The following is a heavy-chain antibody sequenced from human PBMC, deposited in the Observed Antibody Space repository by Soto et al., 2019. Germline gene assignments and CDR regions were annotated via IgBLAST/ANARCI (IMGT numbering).Heavy chain of an antibody. V-gene: IGHV4-30-2*01. Sequence: ASETLSLTCAVSGGSISSGGYSWSWIRQPPGKGLEWIGYIYHSGSTYYNPSLKSRVTISVDRSKNQFSLKLSSVTAADTAVYYCAREQRVRGVMGYYYGMDVWGQGTTVTVSS. CDR1: GGSISSGGYS. CDR2: IYHSGST. J-gene: IGHJ6*02. CDR3: AREQRVRGVMGYYYGMDV. D-gene: IGHD3-10*01.